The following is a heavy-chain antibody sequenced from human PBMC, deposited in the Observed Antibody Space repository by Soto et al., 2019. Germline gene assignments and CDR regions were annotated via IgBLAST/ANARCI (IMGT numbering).Heavy chain of an antibody. CDR3: ARCVFLEWLFYQINYYGMDV. CDR1: GYTFTSYG. J-gene: IGHJ6*02. V-gene: IGHV1-18*04. D-gene: IGHD3-3*01. CDR2: ISAYNGNT. Sequence: ASVKVSCKASGYTFTSYGISWVRQAPGQGLEWMGWISAYNGNTNYAQKLQGRVTMTTDTSTSTAYMELRSLRSDDTAVYYCARCVFLEWLFYQINYYGMDVWGQGTTVTVSS.